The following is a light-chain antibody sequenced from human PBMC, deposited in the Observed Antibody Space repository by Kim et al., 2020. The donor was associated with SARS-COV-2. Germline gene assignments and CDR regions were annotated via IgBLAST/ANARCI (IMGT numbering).Light chain of an antibody. CDR1: QSVSRIY. CDR3: QQYSNSLGT. CDR2: GTS. V-gene: IGKV3-20*01. Sequence: PGEGAPLPCRASQSVSRIYLAWYQQRLGQAPRLLIYGTSTRATGIPARFSGSGSGTDFTLTISRLEPEDFAVYYCQQYSNSLGTFGQGTKLEI. J-gene: IGKJ2*02.